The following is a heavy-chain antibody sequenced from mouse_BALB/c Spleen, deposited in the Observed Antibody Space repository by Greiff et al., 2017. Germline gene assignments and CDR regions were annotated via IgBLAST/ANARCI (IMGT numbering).Heavy chain of an antibody. J-gene: IGHJ1*01. CDR1: GFTFSSYA. CDR3: AREYYGSSIPYFDV. Sequence: EVKLMESGGGLVKPGGSLKLSCAASGFTFSSYAMSWVRQSPEKRLEWVAEISSGGSYTYYPDTVTGRFTISRDNAKNTLYLEMSSLRSEDTAMYYCAREYYGSSIPYFDVWGAGTTVTVSS. CDR2: ISSGGSYT. D-gene: IGHD1-1*01. V-gene: IGHV5-9-4*01.